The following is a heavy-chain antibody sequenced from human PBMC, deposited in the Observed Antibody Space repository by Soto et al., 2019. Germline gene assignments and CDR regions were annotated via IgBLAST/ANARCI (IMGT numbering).Heavy chain of an antibody. Sequence: EASVKVSCKASGGTFSSYAISWVRQAPGQGLEWMGGIIPIFGTANYAQKFQGRVTITADESTSTAYMELSSLRSEDTAVYYCARDIRVLERPLVLKDAFGELDYWGQGTLVTVSS. CDR3: ARDIRVLERPLVLKDAFGELDY. V-gene: IGHV1-69*13. J-gene: IGHJ4*02. D-gene: IGHD1-1*01. CDR1: GGTFSSYA. CDR2: IIPIFGTA.